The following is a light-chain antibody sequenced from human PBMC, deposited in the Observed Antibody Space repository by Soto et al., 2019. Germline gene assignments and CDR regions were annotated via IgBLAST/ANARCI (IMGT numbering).Light chain of an antibody. J-gene: IGLJ1*01. Sequence: QSALTQSASVCGSPGQSITISCTGTSSDVGAYDFVSWYQQHPGKAPKYLIYEVSNRPSEVSDRFSGSKSGTTASLTISGLQAEDEADYYCSSYTTTDPYVFGTGTKLTVL. CDR2: EVS. CDR3: SSYTTTDPYV. CDR1: SSDVGAYDF. V-gene: IGLV2-14*01.